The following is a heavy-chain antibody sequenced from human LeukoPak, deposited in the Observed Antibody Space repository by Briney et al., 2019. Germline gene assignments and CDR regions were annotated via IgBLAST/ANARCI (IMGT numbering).Heavy chain of an antibody. CDR1: GFTFSSYA. CDR3: ARAGDGYNSEFDY. J-gene: IGHJ4*02. CDR2: ISYDGSNK. D-gene: IGHD5-24*01. Sequence: PGGSLRLSCAASGFTFSSYAMHWVRQAPGKGLEWVAVISYDGSNKYYADSVKGRFTISRDNSKNTLYLQMNSLRAEDTAVYYCARAGDGYNSEFDYWGQGTLVTVSS. V-gene: IGHV3-30-3*01.